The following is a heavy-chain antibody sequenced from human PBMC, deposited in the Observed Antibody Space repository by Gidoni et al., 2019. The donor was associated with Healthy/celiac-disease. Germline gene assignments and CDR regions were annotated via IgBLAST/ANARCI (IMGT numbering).Heavy chain of an antibody. CDR3: ARYGDYVGY. D-gene: IGHD4-17*01. V-gene: IGHV4-39*01. J-gene: IGHJ4*02. Sequence: LQLQESGPGLVTPSETLSLTCTVSGGSISSRSYYWGRLRQTPGKGLEWLGSIYYSGSPYYNPSLKCRVTISVDTSKNQFSLKLSSVTAADTAVYYCARYGDYVGYWGQGTLVTVSS. CDR1: GGSISSRSYY. CDR2: IYYSGSP.